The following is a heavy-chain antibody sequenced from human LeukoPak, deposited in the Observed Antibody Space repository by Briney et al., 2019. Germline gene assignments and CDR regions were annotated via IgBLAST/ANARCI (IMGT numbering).Heavy chain of an antibody. CDR3: ARLGYCSGGSCYPDY. V-gene: IGHV4-4*07. CDR1: GGSISSYY. J-gene: IGHJ4*02. D-gene: IGHD2-15*01. Sequence: SETLSLTCTVSGGSISSYYWSWIRQPAGKGLEWIGLIYTSGSTNYNPSLKSRVTMSVDTSKNQFSLKLRSVTAADTAVYYCARLGYCSGGSCYPDYWGQGTLVTVSS. CDR2: IYTSGST.